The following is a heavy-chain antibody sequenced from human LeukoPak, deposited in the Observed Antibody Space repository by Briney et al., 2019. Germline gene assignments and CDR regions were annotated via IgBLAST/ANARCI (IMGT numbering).Heavy chain of an antibody. J-gene: IGHJ4*02. D-gene: IGHD4-17*01. V-gene: IGHV4-61*01. CDR1: GGSVSSDYYH. Sequence: SETLSLTCTVSGGSVSSDYYHWDWIRQPPGKGLEWIGYIYSSASSNYNPFLKSRVTMSVDTSKNQFSLKLSSVTAADTAVYYCARGPTLTTDYWGQGTVVTVSS. CDR3: ARGPTLTTDY. CDR2: IYSSASS.